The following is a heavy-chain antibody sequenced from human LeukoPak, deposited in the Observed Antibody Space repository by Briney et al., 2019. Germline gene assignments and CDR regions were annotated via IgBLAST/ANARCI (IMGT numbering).Heavy chain of an antibody. CDR3: ARTPIHYDSSGSTWGAFDI. J-gene: IGHJ3*02. CDR1: GYTFTGYY. Sequence: ASVKVSCKASGYTFTGYYMHWVRQAPGQGLEWMGWINPNSGATKYAQKFQGRVTMTRDMSISTAYMELSRLMSDDTAVYYCARTPIHYDSSGSTWGAFDIWGQGTMVTVSS. V-gene: IGHV1-2*02. CDR2: INPNSGAT. D-gene: IGHD3-22*01.